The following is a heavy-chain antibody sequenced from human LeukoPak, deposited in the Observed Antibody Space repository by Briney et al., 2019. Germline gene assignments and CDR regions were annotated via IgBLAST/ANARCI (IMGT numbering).Heavy chain of an antibody. V-gene: IGHV3-9*01. J-gene: IGHJ4*02. CDR2: ISWNSGSI. CDR3: ARDKEYYYDSSGYY. Sequence: GRSLRLSCAASGFTFDDYAMHWVRQAPGKGLEWVSGISWNSGSIGYADSVKGRFTISRDNAKNSLYLQMNSLRAEDTAVYYCARDKEYYYDSSGYYGGQGTLVTVSS. D-gene: IGHD3-22*01. CDR1: GFTFDDYA.